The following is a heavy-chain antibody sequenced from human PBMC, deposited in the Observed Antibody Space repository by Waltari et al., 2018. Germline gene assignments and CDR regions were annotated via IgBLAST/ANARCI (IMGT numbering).Heavy chain of an antibody. V-gene: IGHV4-39*02. J-gene: IGHJ5*02. Sequence: QLQLQESGPRLVKPSETLSLTCSVSGDSITSSNYYWAWIRQPPGKGLEWIGSVYYTGSTHYNASLKSRVTISVDTSKNYFSLGLTAVTATDTAIYFCARTFMVRTIRSRGWFDPWGQGTLVTVSS. CDR1: GDSITSSNYY. CDR2: VYYTGST. D-gene: IGHD3-10*01. CDR3: ARTFMVRTIRSRGWFDP.